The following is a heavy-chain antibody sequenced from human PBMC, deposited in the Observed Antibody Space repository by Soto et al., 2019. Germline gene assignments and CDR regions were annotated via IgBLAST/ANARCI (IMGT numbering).Heavy chain of an antibody. D-gene: IGHD3-22*01. CDR1: GGSISSGDYY. Sequence: QVQLQESGPGLVKPSQTLSLTCTVSGGSISSGDYYWSWIRQPPGKGLEWIGYIYYSGSTYYNPSLKCRVTISVDTSKNQFSLKLSSVTAADTAVYYCARVNYYDSSGYYTIFDYWGQGTLVTVSS. CDR2: IYYSGST. CDR3: ARVNYYDSSGYYTIFDY. J-gene: IGHJ4*02. V-gene: IGHV4-30-4*01.